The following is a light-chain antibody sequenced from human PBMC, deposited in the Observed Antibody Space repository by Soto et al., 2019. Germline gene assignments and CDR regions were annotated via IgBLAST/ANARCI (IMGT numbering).Light chain of an antibody. CDR3: QQYYSHPSIT. V-gene: IGKV1-8*01. J-gene: IGKJ5*01. CDR2: AAS. CDR1: QGISSY. Sequence: AIRMTQSPSSLSASTGDRVTITCRASQGISSYLAWYQQKPGKAPKLLIYAASTLQSGVPSRFSGSGSGTDFTHTISCLQSEDFATYYCQQYYSHPSITFGEGTRLEIK.